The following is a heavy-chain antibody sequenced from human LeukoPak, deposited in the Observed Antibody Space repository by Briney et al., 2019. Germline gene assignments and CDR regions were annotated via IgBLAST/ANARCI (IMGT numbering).Heavy chain of an antibody. Sequence: SETLSLTCAVSGAFFSGDTYSWSWLRQPLGMGLEWIGNIYCSGSTYYNPSLRGRVTMSIDRSKIQFSLSLYSVTAADTAVYYCARGRDLAFDYWGRGALVTVSS. V-gene: IGHV4-30-2*01. J-gene: IGHJ4*02. D-gene: IGHD3/OR15-3a*01. CDR3: ARGRDLAFDY. CDR2: IYCSGST. CDR1: GAFFSGDTYS.